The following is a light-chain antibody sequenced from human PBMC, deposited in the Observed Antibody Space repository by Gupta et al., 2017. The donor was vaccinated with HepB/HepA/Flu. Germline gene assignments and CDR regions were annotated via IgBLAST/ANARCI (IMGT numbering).Light chain of an antibody. V-gene: IGKV1-5*03. J-gene: IGKJ5*01. CDR3: QQYNMHAPST. Sequence: DIQMTQSPSTLSASVGDRVTITCRASESISSWLAWYQQKPGKAPNLLIYKASSLESGVPSRFSGSGSGTEFTLTISRLQPDDFATYYCQQYNMHAPSTFGKGTQLEIK. CDR2: KAS. CDR1: ESISSW.